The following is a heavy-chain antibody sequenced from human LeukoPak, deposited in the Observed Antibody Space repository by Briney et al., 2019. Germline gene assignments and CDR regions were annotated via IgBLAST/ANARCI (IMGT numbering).Heavy chain of an antibody. J-gene: IGHJ6*02. CDR2: TNTDGSST. CDR1: GFTFSNYW. V-gene: IGHV3-74*01. D-gene: IGHD3-22*01. CDR3: ARKYYDSSVQSYYYYDMDV. Sequence: PGGSLRLSCAASGFTFSNYWMHWVRQAPGKGLVWVSRTNTDGSSTTYADSVKGRFTISRDNAKNTLYLQMNSLRAEDTAVYYCARKYYDSSVQSYYYYDMDVWGQGTTVTVSS.